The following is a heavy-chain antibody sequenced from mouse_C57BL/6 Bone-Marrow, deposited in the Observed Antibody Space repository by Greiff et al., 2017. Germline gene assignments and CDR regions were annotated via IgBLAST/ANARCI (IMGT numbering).Heavy chain of an antibody. J-gene: IGHJ2*01. D-gene: IGHD3-1*01. Sequence: VQLQQPGAELVMPGASVKLSCKASGYTFTSYWMHWVKQRPGQGLEWIGEIDPSDSYTNYNQKFKGKSTLTVDKSSSTAYMQLSSLTSEDSAVYYCAREGLTFYYFDYWGQGTTLTVSS. CDR1: GYTFTSYW. V-gene: IGHV1-69*01. CDR2: IDPSDSYT. CDR3: AREGLTFYYFDY.